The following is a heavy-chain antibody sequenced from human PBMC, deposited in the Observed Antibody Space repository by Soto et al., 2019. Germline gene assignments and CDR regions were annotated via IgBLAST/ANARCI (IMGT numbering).Heavy chain of an antibody. CDR1: GYSFTAYH. V-gene: IGHV1-2*04. J-gene: IGHJ6*02. Sequence: VASVKVSCKASGYSFTAYHIHWVRQAPGQGLEWLGRINPKSGGTSTAQKFQGWVTMTTDTSISTASTELTRLTSDDTAIYYCARGDSTDCSNGVCSFFYNHDMDVWGQGTTVTVSS. CDR2: INPKSGGT. CDR3: ARGDSTDCSNGVCSFFYNHDMDV. D-gene: IGHD2-8*01.